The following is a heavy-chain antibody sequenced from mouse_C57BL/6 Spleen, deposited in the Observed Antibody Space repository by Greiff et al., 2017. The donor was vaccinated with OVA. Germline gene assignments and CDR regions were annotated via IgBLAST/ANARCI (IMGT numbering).Heavy chain of an antibody. Sequence: EVHLVESGGGLVKPGGSLKLSCAASGFTFSSYAMSWVRQTPEKRLEWVATISDGGSYTYYPDNVKGRFTISRDNAKNNLYLQMSHLKSEDTAMYYCARDSDYGSSYAWFAYWGQGTLVTVSA. D-gene: IGHD1-1*01. CDR3: ARDSDYGSSYAWFAY. CDR2: ISDGGSYT. CDR1: GFTFSSYA. J-gene: IGHJ3*01. V-gene: IGHV5-4*01.